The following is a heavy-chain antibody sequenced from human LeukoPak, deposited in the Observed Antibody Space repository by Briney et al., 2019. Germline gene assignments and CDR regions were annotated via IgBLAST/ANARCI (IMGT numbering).Heavy chain of an antibody. CDR2: ISGSGGST. V-gene: IGHV3-23*01. CDR1: GFTFSSYA. J-gene: IGHJ6*02. CDR3: AREYCSGGSCYSDYYGMDV. Sequence: PGGSLRLSCAASGFTFSSYAMSWVRQAPGKGLEWVSAISGSGGSTYYADSVKGRFTISRDNSKNTLYLQMNSLRAEDTAVYYCAREYCSGGSCYSDYYGMDVWGRGTTVTVSS. D-gene: IGHD2-15*01.